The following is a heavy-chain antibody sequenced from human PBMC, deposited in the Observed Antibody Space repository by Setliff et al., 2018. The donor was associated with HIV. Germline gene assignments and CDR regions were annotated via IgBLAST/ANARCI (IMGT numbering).Heavy chain of an antibody. Sequence: ASVKVSCKASGYTFTSYGMNWVRQAPGQGLEWMGWINTYTGNPTYAQDFTGRFVFSLDTSVNTAYLQITTLKAEDSAVYYCARATWIRSSYYFDYWGQGTLVTVSS. CDR1: GYTFTSYG. D-gene: IGHD5-18*01. CDR2: INTYTGNP. CDR3: ARATWIRSSYYFDY. J-gene: IGHJ4*02. V-gene: IGHV7-4-1*02.